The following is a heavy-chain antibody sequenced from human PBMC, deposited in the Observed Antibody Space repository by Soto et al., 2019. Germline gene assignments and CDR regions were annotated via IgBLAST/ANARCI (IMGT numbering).Heavy chain of an antibody. CDR1: GGTFRSYG. Sequence: QVQLVQSGAEVKKPGSSVKVSCEASGGTFRSYGITGVRQAPGQGLEWMGGIIPIFGTTNYAQKFQGRVTITADESTNIAYMELSSLRSEDTAVYYCARDYYDSSGYPGYWGQGTLVTVSS. J-gene: IGHJ4*02. D-gene: IGHD3-22*01. V-gene: IGHV1-69*01. CDR3: ARDYYDSSGYPGY. CDR2: IIPIFGTT.